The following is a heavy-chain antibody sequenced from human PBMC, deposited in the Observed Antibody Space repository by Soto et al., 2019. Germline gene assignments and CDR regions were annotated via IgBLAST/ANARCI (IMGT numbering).Heavy chain of an antibody. V-gene: IGHV3-33*08. CDR3: ARDHCSSTSCLYYFDY. Sequence: PGGSLRLSCAASGFTFSSYGMHWVRQAPGKGLEWVAVIWYDGSNKYYADFVKGRFTISRDNSKNTLYLQMNSLRAEDTAVYYCARDHCSSTSCLYYFDYWGQGTLVTVSS. CDR2: IWYDGSNK. J-gene: IGHJ4*02. D-gene: IGHD2-2*01. CDR1: GFTFSSYG.